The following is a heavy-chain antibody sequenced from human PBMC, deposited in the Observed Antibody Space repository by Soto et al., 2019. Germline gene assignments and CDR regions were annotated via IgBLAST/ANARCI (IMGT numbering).Heavy chain of an antibody. V-gene: IGHV4-30-4*01. Sequence: SETLSLTCSVSGDYIHVGGYYWTWIRQRPGKGLEWMGYIYYAGKTYYNPSLESRLTMSVDRSKNQFSLRLTSVTAADTAVYFCGRDLTSNANCIDPWGQGTLVTVSS. CDR1: GDYIHVGGYY. J-gene: IGHJ5*02. CDR3: GRDLTSNANCIDP. CDR2: IYYAGKT. D-gene: IGHD2-2*01.